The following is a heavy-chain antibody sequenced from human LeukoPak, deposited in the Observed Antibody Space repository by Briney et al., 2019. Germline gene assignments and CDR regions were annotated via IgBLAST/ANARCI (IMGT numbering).Heavy chain of an antibody. Sequence: GGSLRLSCAASGLFFSTNWMSWVRQAPGKGLEWVATIKPDGRDKYYVDSVKGRFTMSRDNGKNSVYLQMNSLRAEDTAVYYCAKDLQGCSDYWGQGTLVTVSS. D-gene: IGHD2-8*01. CDR2: IKPDGRDK. V-gene: IGHV3-7*03. CDR3: AKDLQGCSDY. CDR1: GLFFSTNW. J-gene: IGHJ4*02.